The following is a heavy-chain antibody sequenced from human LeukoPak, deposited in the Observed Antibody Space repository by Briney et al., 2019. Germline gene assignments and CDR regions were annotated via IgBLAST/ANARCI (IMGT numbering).Heavy chain of an antibody. J-gene: IGHJ5*02. CDR2: ISSSANTI. D-gene: IGHD2-2*01. Sequence: GGSLRLSCAASGFTFSDYYMSWIRQAPGKGLEWVSYISSSANTILYADSVKGRFTVSRDNAKSSLYLQMNSLRAEDTAVYYCARGRCSGASCYGYNWFDPWGQGALVTVSS. CDR3: ARGRCSGASCYGYNWFDP. V-gene: IGHV3-11*01. CDR1: GFTFSDYY.